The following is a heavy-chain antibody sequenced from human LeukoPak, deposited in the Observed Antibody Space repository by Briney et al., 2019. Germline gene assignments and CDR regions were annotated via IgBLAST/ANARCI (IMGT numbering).Heavy chain of an antibody. CDR2: ISSNSSYI. CDR3: ASNSRVVITQLDY. Sequence: GGSLRLSCAASGFTFSSYSMNWVRQAPGKGLEWVSSISSNSSYIYYADSVKGRFTISRDNAKNSLYLQMNSLRVEDTAVYYCASNSRVVITQLDYWGQGTLVTVSS. CDR1: GFTFSSYS. V-gene: IGHV3-21*01. D-gene: IGHD3-22*01. J-gene: IGHJ4*02.